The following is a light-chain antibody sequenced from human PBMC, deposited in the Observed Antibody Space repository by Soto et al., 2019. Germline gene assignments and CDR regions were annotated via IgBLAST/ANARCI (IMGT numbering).Light chain of an antibody. CDR3: QQYNNYRT. V-gene: IGKV1-5*03. J-gene: IGKJ1*01. CDR1: QSISSW. CDR2: KAP. Sequence: DIQMTQSPSTLSASVGDRVTITCRASQSISSWLAWYQQKPGKAPKLLIYKAPSLESGVPSRFSGSGSGTEFTLTISSLQPDDFATYYCQQYNNYRTFGQGTKVEIK.